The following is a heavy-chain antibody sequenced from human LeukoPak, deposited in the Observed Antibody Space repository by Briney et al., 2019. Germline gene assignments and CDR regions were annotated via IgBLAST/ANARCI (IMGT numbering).Heavy chain of an antibody. Sequence: SETLSLTCAVSGGSISSSNWWSWVRQPPGKGLEWIGEIYHSGSTNYNPSLKSRVTISVDTSKNQFSLKLSSVTAADTAVYYCARESPTGSYYHWGQGTLVTVSS. V-gene: IGHV4-4*02. J-gene: IGHJ5*02. CDR1: GGSISSSNW. CDR2: IYHSGST. D-gene: IGHD1-26*01. CDR3: ARESPTGSYYH.